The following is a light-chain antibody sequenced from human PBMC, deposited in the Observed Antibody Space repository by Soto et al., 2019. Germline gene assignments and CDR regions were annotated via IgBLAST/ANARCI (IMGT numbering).Light chain of an antibody. CDR3: QQYSSYSSYT. V-gene: IGKV1-5*03. CDR1: QSISSW. J-gene: IGKJ2*01. CDR2: KAS. Sequence: DIQMTQSPSTLSASVGDRVTITCRASQSISSWLAWYLQKPGKAPQLLIYKASNLQDGGPARFSGSGSGTECTLTISSLQPDDFATYYCQQYSSYSSYTFGQGTKLEIK.